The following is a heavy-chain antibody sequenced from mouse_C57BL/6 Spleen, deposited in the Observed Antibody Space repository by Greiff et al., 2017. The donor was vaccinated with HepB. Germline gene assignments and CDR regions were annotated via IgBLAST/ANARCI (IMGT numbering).Heavy chain of an antibody. CDR2: IYPRSGNT. CDR3: ARPFYYYGSSYDYFDY. J-gene: IGHJ2*01. V-gene: IGHV1-81*01. D-gene: IGHD1-1*01. Sequence: QVQLQQSGAELARPGASVKLSCKASGYTFTSYGISWVKQRTGQGLEWIGEIYPRSGNTYYNEKFKGKATLTADKYSSTVYMELRSLTSEDSAVYFCARPFYYYGSSYDYFDYWGQGTTLTVSS. CDR1: GYTFTSYG.